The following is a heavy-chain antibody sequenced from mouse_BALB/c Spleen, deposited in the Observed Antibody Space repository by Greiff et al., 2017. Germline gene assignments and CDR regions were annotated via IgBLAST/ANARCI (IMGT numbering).Heavy chain of an antibody. J-gene: IGHJ2*01. Sequence: EVKLVESGGGLVQPGGSLRLSCATSGFTFTDYYMSWVRQPPGKALEWLGFIRNKANGYTTEYSASVKGRFTISRDNSQSILYLQMNTLRAEDSATYYCAREGLYFDYWGQGTTLTVSS. CDR3: AREGLYFDY. CDR2: IRNKANGYTT. V-gene: IGHV7-3*02. CDR1: GFTFTDYY.